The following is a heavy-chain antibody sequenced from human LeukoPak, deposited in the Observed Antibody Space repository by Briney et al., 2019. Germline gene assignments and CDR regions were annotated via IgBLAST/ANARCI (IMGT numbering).Heavy chain of an antibody. J-gene: IGHJ6*03. Sequence: SETLSLTCTVSAGSISSSDYYWGWIRQSRGEGVEWIVRICYSGNTYYNPSRKSQITISVYKSKKQFALRLSSVAAGDAAVYYCSRLTHSYYSDTSGYYPYYYMDVWGEGTTVAVSS. V-gene: IGHV4-39*01. CDR3: SRLTHSYYSDTSGYYPYYYMDV. CDR2: ICYSGNT. CDR1: AGSISSSDYY. D-gene: IGHD3-22*01.